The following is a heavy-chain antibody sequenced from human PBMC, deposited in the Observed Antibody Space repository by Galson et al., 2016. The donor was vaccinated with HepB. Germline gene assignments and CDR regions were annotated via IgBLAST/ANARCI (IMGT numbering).Heavy chain of an antibody. D-gene: IGHD1-26*01. V-gene: IGHV1-69*06. Sequence: SVKVSCKASGYSFTSHPLSWVRQAPGQGLEWMGGIIPIYGTPKYAQKFQGRVTITADKSTSTAYMELSSMRSEDTAVYYCAREWELLRGPFDYWGQGTLVTVSS. CDR1: GYSFTSHP. CDR3: AREWELLRGPFDY. J-gene: IGHJ4*02. CDR2: IIPIYGTP.